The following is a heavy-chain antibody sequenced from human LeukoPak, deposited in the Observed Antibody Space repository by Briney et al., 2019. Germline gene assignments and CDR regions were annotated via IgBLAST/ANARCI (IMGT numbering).Heavy chain of an antibody. J-gene: IGHJ4*02. Sequence: GGSLRLAWAAFGFSFSSDWMSWVRKAPGKGLEWVASINPAGSEEYYVDSVEGRFTISRDKAKNSLYLQLNSLRAEDTAVYYCARAPSRPRSFDFWGQGTLVTVSS. CDR2: INPAGSEE. V-gene: IGHV3-7*01. CDR1: GFSFSSDW. CDR3: ARAPSRPRSFDF.